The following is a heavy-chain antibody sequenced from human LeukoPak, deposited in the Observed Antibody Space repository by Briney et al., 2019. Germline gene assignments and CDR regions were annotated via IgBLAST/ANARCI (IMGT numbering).Heavy chain of an antibody. D-gene: IGHD3-22*01. J-gene: IGHJ1*01. CDR3: ARRRYYDGSGYLE. Sequence: PSETLSLTCSVSGDSVSRSDSYWDWIRQPPGKVLEWIGTIYYSGRTYYSPYLKSRVTMSVDPSNNQFPLNLRSVTAADTAVYYCARRRYYDGSGYLEWGQGTLLSVSS. CDR1: GDSVSRSDSY. CDR2: IYYSGRT. V-gene: IGHV4-39*01.